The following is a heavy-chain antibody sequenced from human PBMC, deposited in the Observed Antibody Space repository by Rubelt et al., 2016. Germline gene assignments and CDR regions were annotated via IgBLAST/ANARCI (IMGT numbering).Heavy chain of an antibody. CDR1: SGSISTYY. CDR3: ARHRGYSFGANDY. D-gene: IGHD5-18*01. V-gene: IGHV4-59*08. J-gene: IGHJ4*02. CDR2: ISDSGST. Sequence: QVQLQESGPRLVKPSETLSLTCSVSSGSISTYYWSWVRQPPGKGLEWIGHISDSGSTTYNPSLKSRVTMSVETSKNQFSPNLGSGTAAETAVYYCARHRGYSFGANDYWGQGTLVTVAS.